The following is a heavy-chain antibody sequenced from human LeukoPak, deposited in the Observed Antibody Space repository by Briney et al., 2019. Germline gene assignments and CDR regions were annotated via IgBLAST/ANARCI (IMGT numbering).Heavy chain of an antibody. V-gene: IGHV3-53*01. Sequence: GGSLRLSCAASGFTVSSNYMSWVRQAPGKGLEWVSVIYSGGSTYYADSVKGRFTISRDNSKNTPYLQMNSLRAEDTAVYYCARVPTTVTTVYFDYWGQGTLVTVSS. CDR3: ARVPTTVTTVYFDY. D-gene: IGHD4-17*01. CDR2: IYSGGST. J-gene: IGHJ4*02. CDR1: GFTVSSNY.